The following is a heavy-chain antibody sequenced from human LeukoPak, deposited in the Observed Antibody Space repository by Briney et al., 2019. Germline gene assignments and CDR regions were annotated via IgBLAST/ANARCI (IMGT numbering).Heavy chain of an antibody. J-gene: IGHJ5*02. CDR3: AREENYDFWSGTKNWFDP. CDR1: GYTFTSYY. Sequence: ASVKVSCKASGYTFTSYYMHWVRQAPGQGLEWMGIINPSGGSTSYAQKFQGRVTMTRDMSTSTVYMELSSLRSEGTAVYYCAREENYDFWSGTKNWFDPWGQGTLVTVSS. CDR2: INPSGGST. V-gene: IGHV1-46*01. D-gene: IGHD3-3*01.